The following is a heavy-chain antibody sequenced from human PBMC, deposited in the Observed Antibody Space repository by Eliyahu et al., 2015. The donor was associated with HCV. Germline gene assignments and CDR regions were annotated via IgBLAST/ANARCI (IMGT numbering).Heavy chain of an antibody. D-gene: IGHD4-17*01. Sequence: QLQLQESGPGLVKPSETLSLTCTVSGGSISSSSYYWGWIRQPPGKGLEWIGSIYYSGSTYYNPSLKSRVTISVDTSKNQFSLKLSSVTAADTAVYYCARQRGTVTTVDYWGQGTLVTVSS. J-gene: IGHJ4*02. CDR1: GGSISSSSYY. CDR3: ARQRGTVTTVDY. V-gene: IGHV4-39*01. CDR2: IYYSGST.